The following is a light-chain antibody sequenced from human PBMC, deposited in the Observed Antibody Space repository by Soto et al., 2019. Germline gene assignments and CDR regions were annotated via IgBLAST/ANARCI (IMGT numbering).Light chain of an antibody. Sequence: DIQMTQSPSSLSASVGDRVTITCRASQSIGSYLNWYQHKPGKAPKLLLYAASSLQSGVPSRFSCSGSGTDFTLTISSLQPEDFATYYCQQTYSSPQVTFGGGTKVEIK. CDR2: AAS. V-gene: IGKV1-39*01. CDR3: QQTYSSPQVT. J-gene: IGKJ4*01. CDR1: QSIGSY.